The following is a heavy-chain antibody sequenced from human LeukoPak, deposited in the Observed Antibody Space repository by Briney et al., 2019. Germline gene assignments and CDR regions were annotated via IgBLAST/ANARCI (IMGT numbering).Heavy chain of an antibody. J-gene: IGHJ6*03. D-gene: IGHD3-16*02. Sequence: SETLSLTCTVSGGSLSSSSYYWGWIRQPPGTGLEWVGSIYYSGSTYYNPSLKSRVTISVDTSKNQFSLKLSSVTAADTAVYYCARAWGSYRYTTDRNYYYHMDVWGKGTTVTISS. V-gene: IGHV4-39*01. CDR1: GGSLSSSSYY. CDR2: IYYSGST. CDR3: ARAWGSYRYTTDRNYYYHMDV.